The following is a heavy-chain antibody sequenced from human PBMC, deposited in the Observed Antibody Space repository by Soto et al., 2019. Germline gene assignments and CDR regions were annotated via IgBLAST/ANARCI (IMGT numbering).Heavy chain of an antibody. CDR2: IIPILGIA. CDR3: AREVITNYYGMDV. D-gene: IGHD3-22*01. CDR1: GGTFSSYT. J-gene: IGHJ6*02. Sequence: QVQLVQSGAEVKKPGSSVKVSCKASGGTFSSYTISWVRQAPGQGLEWMGRIIPILGIANYAQKFQGRVTITADKYTSTAYMELSSLRSEDTAVYYCAREVITNYYGMDVWGQGTTVTVSS. V-gene: IGHV1-69*08.